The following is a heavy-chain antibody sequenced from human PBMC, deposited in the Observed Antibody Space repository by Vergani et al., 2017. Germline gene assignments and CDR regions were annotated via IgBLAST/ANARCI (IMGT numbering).Heavy chain of an antibody. J-gene: IGHJ5*02. CDR3: ASRVSAGGGLDT. D-gene: IGHD2-15*01. CDR1: GFMFKNNT. Sequence: VQLVESGGGLVKPGGSLRLSCGASGFMFKNNTMTWVRQSPGKGLEWVSSITSTGATINYADSVKGRFTISRDNAKKFLYLQMNNLRAEDTALYYCASRVSAGGGLDTWGQGTLVTVS. CDR2: ITSTGATI. V-gene: IGHV3-21*02.